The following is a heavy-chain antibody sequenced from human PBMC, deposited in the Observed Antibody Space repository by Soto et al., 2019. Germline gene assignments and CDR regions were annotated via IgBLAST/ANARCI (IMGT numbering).Heavy chain of an antibody. CDR1: GFTFSSYP. Sequence: GGSLRLSCAASGFTFSSYPMSWVRHAPGKGLEWVSSITESGGGTYYTDSVKGRFTISRDNFRNTLYLQMNSLRVEETAVYYYAKGVRATGYDYWGQGTLVTVSS. CDR3: AKGVRATGYDY. V-gene: IGHV3-23*01. CDR2: ITESGGGT. J-gene: IGHJ4*02. D-gene: IGHD1-1*01.